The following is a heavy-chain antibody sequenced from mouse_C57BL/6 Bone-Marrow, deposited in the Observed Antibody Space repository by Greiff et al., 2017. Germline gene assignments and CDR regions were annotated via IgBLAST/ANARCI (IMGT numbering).Heavy chain of an antibody. D-gene: IGHD1-1*01. CDR1: GYTFTSYW. Sequence: EVQLVESGTVLARPGASVKMSCKTSGYTFTSYWMHWVKQRPGQGLEWIGAIYPGNSDTSYNQKFKGKDKLTAVPSASTAYMEFLSLPNEDSAVYYCALITTIVKVDFDFWGQGTTLTVSS. V-gene: IGHV1-5*01. CDR3: ALITTIVKVDFDF. J-gene: IGHJ2*01. CDR2: IYPGNSDT.